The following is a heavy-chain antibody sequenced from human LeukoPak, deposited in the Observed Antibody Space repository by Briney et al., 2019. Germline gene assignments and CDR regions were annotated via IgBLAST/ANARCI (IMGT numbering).Heavy chain of an antibody. CDR1: GYTFTGYY. Sequence: ASVRVSCKASGYTFTGYYIHWVRQAPGQGLEWMGSIKPNNGDTNSAYNFQGRVTLTRDTSISTASMELSSLRPDDTAVYFCARAGSGLVARLWGQGTLVTVSS. J-gene: IGHJ4*02. D-gene: IGHD6-6*01. CDR2: IKPNNGDT. V-gene: IGHV1-2*02. CDR3: ARAGSGLVARL.